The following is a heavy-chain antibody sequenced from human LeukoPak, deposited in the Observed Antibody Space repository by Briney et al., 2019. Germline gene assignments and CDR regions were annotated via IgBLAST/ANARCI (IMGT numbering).Heavy chain of an antibody. CDR2: INSDGSDT. Sequence: PGGSLRLSCAASGFTFSNFWMHWVRQAPGKGLVWVSRINSDGSDTSYADSVKGRLTISRDNAKNTLYLQMNSLRAEDMAIYYCVGGYDPHYWGQGTLVTVSS. V-gene: IGHV3-74*01. D-gene: IGHD2-15*01. CDR1: GFTFSNFW. J-gene: IGHJ4*02. CDR3: VGGYDPHY.